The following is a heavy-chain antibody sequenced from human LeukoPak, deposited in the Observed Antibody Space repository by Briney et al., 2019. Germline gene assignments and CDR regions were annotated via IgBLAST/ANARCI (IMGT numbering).Heavy chain of an antibody. V-gene: IGHV3-74*01. CDR2: INSDGSSS. CDR1: GFTFSDYW. Sequence: PGGSLRLSCAVSGFTFSDYWMEWVRQTPGKGLVWVSRINSDGSSSNYADSVKGRFTISRDNAKNTVYLQMNSLRAEDTAVYYCAKWGCSGSDCYPFAYWGQGTLVTVSS. D-gene: IGHD2-15*01. CDR3: AKWGCSGSDCYPFAY. J-gene: IGHJ4*02.